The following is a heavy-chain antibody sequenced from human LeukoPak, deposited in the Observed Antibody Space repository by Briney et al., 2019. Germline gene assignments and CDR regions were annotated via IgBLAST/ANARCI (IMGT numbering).Heavy chain of an antibody. J-gene: IGHJ4*02. CDR3: ARDIVTIAAAAYDDY. CDR1: GFTFSSYS. Sequence: KPGGSLRLSCAASGFTFSSYSMNWVRQAPGKGLEWVSSISSRSTYIYYADSEKGRFTISRDNAKNSLYLQMNSLRAEDTAVYFCARDIVTIAAAAYDDYWGQGTLVTVSS. D-gene: IGHD6-13*01. V-gene: IGHV3-21*01. CDR2: ISSRSTYI.